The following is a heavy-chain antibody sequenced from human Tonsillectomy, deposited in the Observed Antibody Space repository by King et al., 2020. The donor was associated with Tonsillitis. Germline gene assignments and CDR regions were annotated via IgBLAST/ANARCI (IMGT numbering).Heavy chain of an antibody. Sequence: QPVESGGGLVQPGGSLRLSCAASGFPFSNYWMSWVRQAPGKGLEWVANMKQDGSEKYYVDSVKGRFTISRDNAKNSLCLQMNSLRAEDTAVYYCAIDIRVLSSVFDLWGRGTLVTVSS. D-gene: IGHD6-6*01. CDR3: AIDIRVLSSVFDL. CDR1: GFPFSNYW. V-gene: IGHV3-7*03. J-gene: IGHJ2*01. CDR2: MKQDGSEK.